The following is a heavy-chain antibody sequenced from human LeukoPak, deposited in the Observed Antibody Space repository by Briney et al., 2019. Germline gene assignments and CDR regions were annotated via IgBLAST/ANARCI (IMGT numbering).Heavy chain of an antibody. CDR3: ARPGVVAGTEWDFQH. J-gene: IGHJ1*01. Sequence: GASVKVSCKASGGTFSSYPISWVRQAPGQGLEWMEGIIPIFGTANYAQKFQGRVTITADESTSTAYMELSSLRSEDTAVYYCARPGVVAGTEWDFQHWGQGTLVTVSS. D-gene: IGHD2-2*01. CDR1: GGTFSSYP. CDR2: IIPIFGTA. V-gene: IGHV1-69*01.